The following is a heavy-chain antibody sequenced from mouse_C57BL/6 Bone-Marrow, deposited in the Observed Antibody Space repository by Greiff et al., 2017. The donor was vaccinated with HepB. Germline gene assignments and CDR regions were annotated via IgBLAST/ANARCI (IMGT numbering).Heavy chain of an antibody. CDR1: GYTFTSYW. CDR3: ARSLYWYFDV. CDR2: IYPGSGST. J-gene: IGHJ1*03. Sequence: QVQLKQPGAELVKPGASVKMSCKASGYTFTSYWITWVKQRPGQGLEWIGDIYPGSGSTNYNEKFKSKATLTVDTSSSTAYMQLSSLTSEDSAVYYCARSLYWYFDVWGTGTTVTVSS. V-gene: IGHV1-55*01.